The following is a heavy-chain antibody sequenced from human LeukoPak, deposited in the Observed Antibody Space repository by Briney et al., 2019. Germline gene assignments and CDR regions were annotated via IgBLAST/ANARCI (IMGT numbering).Heavy chain of an antibody. CDR2: IYYSGST. D-gene: IGHD2-2*02. J-gene: IGHJ4*02. CDR3: ARQYTGIDY. Sequence: SETLSLTCTVSGGSISSSSYCWGWIRQPPGKGLEWIGSIYYSGSTYYNPSLKSRVTISVDTSKNQFSLKLSSVTAADTAVYYCARQYTGIDYWGQGTLVTVSS. CDR1: GGSISSSSYC. V-gene: IGHV4-39*01.